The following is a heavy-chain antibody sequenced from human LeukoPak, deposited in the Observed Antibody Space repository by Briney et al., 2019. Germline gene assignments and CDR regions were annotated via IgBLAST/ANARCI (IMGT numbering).Heavy chain of an antibody. CDR2: ISSSSSYI. D-gene: IGHD1-26*01. Sequence: GGSLRLSCAASGFTFSSYSMNWVRQAPGKGLEWDSSISSSSSYIYYADSVKGRFTISRDNAKNSLYLQMNSLRAEDTALYYCARGRYSGSYLLDYWGQGTLVTVPS. V-gene: IGHV3-21*01. CDR1: GFTFSSYS. J-gene: IGHJ4*02. CDR3: ARGRYSGSYLLDY.